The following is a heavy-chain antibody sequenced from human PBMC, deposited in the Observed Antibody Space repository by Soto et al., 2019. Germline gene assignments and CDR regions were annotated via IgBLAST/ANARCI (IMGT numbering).Heavy chain of an antibody. D-gene: IGHD3-9*01. CDR3: AHYDWFFDD. Sequence: EVQLLESGGGLVQPGGSLRLSCAASGFTFSSYAMSWVRQAPGKGLEWVSAISSSGARTYYADSVKGRFPISRDNSNGSISVQMNSLRAADTAVYYCAHYDWFFDDWGEGALVTVSA. CDR1: GFTFSSYA. J-gene: IGHJ4*02. CDR2: ISSSGART. V-gene: IGHV3-23*01.